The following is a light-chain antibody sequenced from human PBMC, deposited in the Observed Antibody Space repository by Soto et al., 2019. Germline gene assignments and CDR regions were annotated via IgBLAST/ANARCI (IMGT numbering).Light chain of an antibody. V-gene: IGLV2-14*01. CDR3: SLYTSENTYV. Sequence: QSALTQPASVSGSPGQSITISCTGTSSDVGNYKYVSWYQQHPGKAPKLMIYEVSNRPSGVSNRFSGSKSGNTASLTISGLQAADEADYYCSLYTSENTYVFGTG. CDR1: SSDVGNYKY. J-gene: IGLJ1*01. CDR2: EVS.